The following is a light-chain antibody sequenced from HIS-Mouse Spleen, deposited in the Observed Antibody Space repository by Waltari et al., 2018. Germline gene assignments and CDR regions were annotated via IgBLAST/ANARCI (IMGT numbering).Light chain of an antibody. CDR3: CSYAGSSTFRV. J-gene: IGLJ2*01. CDR1: SSDVGSYNL. Sequence: QSALTQPASVSGSPGQSITISCTGTSSDVGSYNLVSWYQQHPGKAPKLRIYEGSKRPSGVSNRFSGSKSGNTASLTISGLQAEDEADYYCCSYAGSSTFRVFGGGTKLTVL. CDR2: EGS. V-gene: IGLV2-23*03.